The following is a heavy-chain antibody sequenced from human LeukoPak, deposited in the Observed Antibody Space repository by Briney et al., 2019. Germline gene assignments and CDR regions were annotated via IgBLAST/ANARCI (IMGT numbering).Heavy chain of an antibody. CDR3: ARDHTIFGVARYYFDY. V-gene: IGHV3-33*01. J-gene: IGHJ4*02. D-gene: IGHD3-3*01. CDR1: GFTFSSYG. Sequence: PGRSLRLSCAASGFTFSSYGMHWVRQAPGKGLEWVAVIWYDGSNKYYADSVKGRFTISRDNSKNMLYLQMNSLRAEDTAVYYCARDHTIFGVARYYFDYWGQGTLVTVSS. CDR2: IWYDGSNK.